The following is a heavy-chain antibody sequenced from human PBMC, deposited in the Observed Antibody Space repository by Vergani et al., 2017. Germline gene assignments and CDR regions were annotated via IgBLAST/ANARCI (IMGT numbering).Heavy chain of an antibody. V-gene: IGHV3-30-3*01. D-gene: IGHD3-10*02. CDR1: GLTLTDFA. Sequence: QVQPVESGGGMVQPGRSLRLSCAASGLTLTDFAVHWVRQPPGKGQEWVATMSYAETTKYYAESVKGRFTVTRDISKNTVYLKMDSLRPEDTAVYYCAKDSKFQILSGDNWFDPWGQGTLVTVSS. CDR3: AKDSKFQILSGDNWFDP. J-gene: IGHJ5*02. CDR2: MSYAETTK.